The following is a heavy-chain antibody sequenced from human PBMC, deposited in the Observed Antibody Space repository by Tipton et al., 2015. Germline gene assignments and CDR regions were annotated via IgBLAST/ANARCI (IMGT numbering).Heavy chain of an antibody. Sequence: QLVQSGGGLIQPGGSLRLSCAASGFTVSSNYMSWVRQAPGKGLEWIGEFSGNGNTHYNPSLESRVTMSVETSKKQFSLKLTSVTAADTAVYYCASRRYSYGSKKTWFDPWGQGTLVTVSS. V-gene: IGHV4-34*01. CDR3: ASRRYSYGSKKTWFDP. D-gene: IGHD3-10*01. J-gene: IGHJ5*02. CDR1: GFTVSSNY. CDR2: FSGNGNT.